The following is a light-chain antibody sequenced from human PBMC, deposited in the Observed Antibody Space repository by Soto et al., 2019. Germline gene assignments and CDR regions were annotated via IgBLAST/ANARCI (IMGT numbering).Light chain of an antibody. V-gene: IGKV1-9*01. J-gene: IGKJ5*01. Sequence: TQSPSFLCPSVGVSVSITCRNSQVISTSLAWYQVKPGKAPKLLIYAASTLESGVPSRFSATVSGTEFSLTITSLQPEDFATYYWQQLFDAPMTFGQGARLEIK. CDR2: AAS. CDR1: QVISTS. CDR3: QQLFDAPMT.